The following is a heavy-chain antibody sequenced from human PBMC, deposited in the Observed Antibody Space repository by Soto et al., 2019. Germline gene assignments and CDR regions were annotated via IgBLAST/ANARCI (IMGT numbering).Heavy chain of an antibody. Sequence: PGGSLRLSCSASGFTFSSYAMHWVRQAPGKGLEYVSGISGSGGSTYYADSVKGRFTFSRDNSKNTLYLQMNSLRAEDTAVYYCAKVMVKNWFDPWGQGTLVTVSS. CDR1: GFTFSSYA. J-gene: IGHJ5*02. D-gene: IGHD5-18*01. CDR2: ISGSGGST. V-gene: IGHV3-64*04. CDR3: AKVMVKNWFDP.